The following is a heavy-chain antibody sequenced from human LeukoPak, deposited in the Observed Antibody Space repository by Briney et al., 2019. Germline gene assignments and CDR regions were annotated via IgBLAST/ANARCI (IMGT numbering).Heavy chain of an antibody. V-gene: IGHV3-20*04. CDR3: ARGIVAYYYYMDV. J-gene: IGHJ6*03. D-gene: IGHD2-15*01. CDR1: GFTFDDYG. CDR2: INWNGGST. Sequence: GGSPRLSCAASGFTFDDYGMSWVRQAPGKGLEWVSGINWNGGSTGYADSVKGRFTISRDNAKNSLYLQMNSLRAEDTALYYCARGIVAYYYYMDVWGKGTTVTISS.